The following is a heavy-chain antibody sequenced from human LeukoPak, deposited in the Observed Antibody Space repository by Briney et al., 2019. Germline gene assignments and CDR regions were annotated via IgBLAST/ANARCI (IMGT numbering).Heavy chain of an antibody. Sequence: GGSLRLSCVASGVTFCSYTMGWVREAPGKGLECVLAISVSGSSTDYADPMKGRFTISRDNSKSTLYLQMNSLRAEDTAVYYCAARYYYDSSGSHSPYWGQGTLVTVSS. J-gene: IGHJ4*02. D-gene: IGHD3-22*01. CDR2: ISVSGSST. CDR1: GVTFCSYT. CDR3: AARYYYDSSGSHSPY. V-gene: IGHV3-23*01.